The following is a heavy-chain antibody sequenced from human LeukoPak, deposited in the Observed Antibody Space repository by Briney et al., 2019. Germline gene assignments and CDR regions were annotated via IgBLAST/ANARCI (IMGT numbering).Heavy chain of an antibody. Sequence: SETLSLTCAVYGGSFSGYYWSWIRQPPGKGLEWIGYIYYSGSTNYNPSLKSRVTISVDTSKNQFSLKLSSVTAADTAVYYCARHAFSGSYYDYWGQGTLVTVSS. CDR3: ARHAFSGSYYDY. J-gene: IGHJ4*02. CDR1: GGSFSGYY. D-gene: IGHD1-26*01. CDR2: IYYSGST. V-gene: IGHV4-59*08.